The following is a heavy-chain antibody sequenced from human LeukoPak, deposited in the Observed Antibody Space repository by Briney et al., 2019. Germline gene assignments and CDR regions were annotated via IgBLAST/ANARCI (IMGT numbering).Heavy chain of an antibody. D-gene: IGHD3-3*01. V-gene: IGHV3-48*01. Sequence: GGSLRLSCAASGFTFSSYSMNWVRQAPGKGLEWVSYISSSSSTMYYADSVKGRFTISRDNAKNSLYLQMNSLRAEDTAVYYCAREPFYDFWSGYSKQKDYYYYGMDVWGQGTTVTVSS. CDR2: ISSSSSTM. J-gene: IGHJ6*02. CDR1: GFTFSSYS. CDR3: AREPFYDFWSGYSKQKDYYYYGMDV.